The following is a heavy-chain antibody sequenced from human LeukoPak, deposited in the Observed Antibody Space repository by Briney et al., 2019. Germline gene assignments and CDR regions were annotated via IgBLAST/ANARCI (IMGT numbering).Heavy chain of an antibody. Sequence: GASVKVSCKASGGTFSSYAISWVRQAPGQGLEWMGGIIPIFGTANYAQKFQGRVTITTDESTSTAYMELSSLRSEDTAVYYCATDCSSTSCLLYYFDYWGQGTLVTVSS. CDR3: ATDCSSTSCLLYYFDY. CDR1: GGTFSSYA. J-gene: IGHJ4*02. CDR2: IIPIFGTA. V-gene: IGHV1-69*05. D-gene: IGHD2-2*01.